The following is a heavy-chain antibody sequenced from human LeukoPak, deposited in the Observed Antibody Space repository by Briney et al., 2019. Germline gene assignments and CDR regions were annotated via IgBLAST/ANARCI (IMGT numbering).Heavy chain of an antibody. CDR3: ARDTIAAYYFDF. D-gene: IGHD5-12*01. CDR1: GSXFSSYA. J-gene: IGHJ4*02. V-gene: IGHV3-33*01. CDR2: IWSDGSNR. Sequence: PGRSLRLSCAASGSXFSSYAMHWVRQAPGKGLEWAALIWSDGSNRHYADSVKGRFTISRENSKNTLHLQMNSLRADDTAVYYCARDTIAAYYFDFWGQGTLVTVSS.